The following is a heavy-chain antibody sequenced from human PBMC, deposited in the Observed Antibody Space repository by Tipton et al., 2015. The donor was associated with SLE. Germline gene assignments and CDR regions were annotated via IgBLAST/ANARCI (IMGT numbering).Heavy chain of an antibody. CDR3: ARDAETGENYFDY. Sequence: LRLSCTVSGGSISSYYWGWIRQPPGKGLEWIGSIYYSGSTYYNPSLKSRVTISVDTSKNQFSLKLSSVTAADTAVYYCARDAETGENYFDYWGQGTLVTVSS. J-gene: IGHJ4*02. CDR1: GGSISSYY. D-gene: IGHD7-27*01. CDR2: IYYSGST. V-gene: IGHV4-39*07.